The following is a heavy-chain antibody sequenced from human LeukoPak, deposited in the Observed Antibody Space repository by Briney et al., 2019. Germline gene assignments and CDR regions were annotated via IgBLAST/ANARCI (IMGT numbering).Heavy chain of an antibody. CDR1: GFTFSSYS. CDR2: ISSSSSYI. J-gene: IGHJ4*02. V-gene: IGHV3-21*01. D-gene: IGHD2-21*01. CDR3: AREGGWVAGVNCGGDCSDY. Sequence: GGSLRLSCAASGFTFSSYSMNWVRQAPGKGLEWVSSISSSSSYIYYADSVKGRFTISRDNAKNSLYLQMNSLRAEDTAVYYCAREGGWVAGVNCGGDCSDYWGQGTLVTVSS.